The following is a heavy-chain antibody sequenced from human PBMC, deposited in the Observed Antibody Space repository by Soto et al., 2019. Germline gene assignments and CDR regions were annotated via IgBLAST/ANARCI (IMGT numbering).Heavy chain of an antibody. D-gene: IGHD1-20*01. CDR3: ATSQKGYNWNYFDH. CDR1: GGSFSGYY. CDR2: VFYTGFT. Sequence: SETLSLTCAVYGGSFSGYYWSWIRQPPGKGLEWIGSVFYTGFTSYNPSLESRVSVSVDTSKNQFSLKVSGVSAADTAVYYCATSQKGYNWNYFDHWGQGALVTVSS. V-gene: IGHV4-34*12. J-gene: IGHJ4*02.